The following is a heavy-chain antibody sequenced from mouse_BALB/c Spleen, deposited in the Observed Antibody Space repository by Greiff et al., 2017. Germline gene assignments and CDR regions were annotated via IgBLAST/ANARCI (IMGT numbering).Heavy chain of an antibody. CDR2: IRLKSNNYAT. CDR3: TRDGCYQYYFDY. V-gene: IGHV6-6*02. J-gene: IGHJ2*01. CDR1: GFSFSNYW. Sequence: EVQLVESGGGLVQPGGSMKLSCVASGFSFSNYWMNWVRQSPEKGLEWVAEIRLKSNNYATHYAESVKGRFTISRDDSKSSVYLQMNNLRADDTGIYYCTRDGCYQYYFDYWGQGTTLTVSS. D-gene: IGHD2-3*01.